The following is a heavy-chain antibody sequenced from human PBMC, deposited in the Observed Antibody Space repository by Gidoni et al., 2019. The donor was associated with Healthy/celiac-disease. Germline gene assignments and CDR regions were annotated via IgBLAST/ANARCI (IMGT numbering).Heavy chain of an antibody. J-gene: IGHJ5*02. D-gene: IGHD3-22*01. Sequence: QLQLQESGPGLVKPSEPLSLTCTVSGGSISSSSYYWGWIHQPPGKGLEWIGSAYYSGRTYYNPSLKSRVTRSVDTSKNQFSLKLSSVTAADTAVYHCASSYYYDSSGYPLNWFDPWGQGTLVTVSS. CDR2: AYYSGRT. CDR3: ASSYYYDSSGYPLNWFDP. CDR1: GGSISSSSYY. V-gene: IGHV4-39*01.